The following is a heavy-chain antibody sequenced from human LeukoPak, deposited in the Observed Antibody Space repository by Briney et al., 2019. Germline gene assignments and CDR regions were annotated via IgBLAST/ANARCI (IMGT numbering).Heavy chain of an antibody. CDR1: GFTFSTYV. J-gene: IGHJ4*02. CDR2: ISGSGGST. CDR3: GGSGSYYRLDY. Sequence: GGSLRPSCAASGFTFSTYVMTWVRQAPGKGLEWVSAISGSGGSTYNADSVKGRFTLSRDNSKNTLYLQMNSLRAEDTAVYYCGGSGSYYRLDYWGQGTLVTVSS. V-gene: IGHV3-23*01. D-gene: IGHD3-10*01.